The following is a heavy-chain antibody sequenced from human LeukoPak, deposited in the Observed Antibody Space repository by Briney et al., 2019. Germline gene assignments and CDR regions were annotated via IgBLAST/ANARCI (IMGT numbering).Heavy chain of an antibody. V-gene: IGHV3-33*08. Sequence: PGGSLRLSCAASGLTFSSYGMHWVRQAPGKGLEWVAVIWYDGSNTYYADSVTGRFTISRDNSKKTLYLQMNSLRAEDTAVYYCARAGNYGSGSYFRDAFDIWGQGTMVTVSS. CDR2: IWYDGSNT. D-gene: IGHD3-10*01. CDR3: ARAGNYGSGSYFRDAFDI. CDR1: GLTFSSYG. J-gene: IGHJ3*02.